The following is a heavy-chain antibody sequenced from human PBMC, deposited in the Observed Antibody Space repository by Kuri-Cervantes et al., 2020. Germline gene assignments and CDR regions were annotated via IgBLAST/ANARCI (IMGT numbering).Heavy chain of an antibody. Sequence: GGSLRLSCAASGFTFSSYDMHWVRQATGKGLEWVSAIGTAGDTYYPGSVKGRFTISRENAKNTLYLQMNSLRAEDTAVYYCAKDSGRITMVRGVIISGDWFDPWGQGTLVTVSS. D-gene: IGHD3-10*01. CDR2: IGTAGDT. CDR1: GFTFSSYD. V-gene: IGHV3-13*01. J-gene: IGHJ5*02. CDR3: AKDSGRITMVRGVIISGDWFDP.